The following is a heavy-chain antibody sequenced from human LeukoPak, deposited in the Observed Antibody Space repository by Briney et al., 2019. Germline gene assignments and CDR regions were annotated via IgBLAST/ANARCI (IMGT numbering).Heavy chain of an antibody. CDR3: ARERMGQWLAYDAFDI. CDR1: GGSFSGYY. Sequence: SETLSLTCAVYGGSFSGYYWSWIRQPAGKGLEWIGRIYTSGSTNYNPSLKSRATMSVDTSKNQFSLKLSSVTAADTAVYYCARERMGQWLAYDAFDIWGQGTMVTVSS. D-gene: IGHD6-19*01. V-gene: IGHV4-4*07. CDR2: IYTSGST. J-gene: IGHJ3*02.